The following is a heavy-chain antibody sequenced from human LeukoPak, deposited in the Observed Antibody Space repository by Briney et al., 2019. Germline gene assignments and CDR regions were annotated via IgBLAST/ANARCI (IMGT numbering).Heavy chain of an antibody. CDR3: ASPIVVVPAAIFHFDY. Sequence: SETPSLTCTVSGGSISSSSYYWGWIRQPPGKGLEWIGSIYYSGSTYYNPSLKSRVTISVDTSKNQFSLKLSFVTAADTAVYYCASPIVVVPAAIFHFDYWGQGTLVTVSS. CDR2: IYYSGST. J-gene: IGHJ4*02. V-gene: IGHV4-39*01. D-gene: IGHD2-2*02. CDR1: GGSISSSSYY.